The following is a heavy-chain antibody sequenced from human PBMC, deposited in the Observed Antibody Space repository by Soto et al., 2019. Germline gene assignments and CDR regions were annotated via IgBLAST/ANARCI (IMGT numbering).Heavy chain of an antibody. CDR1: GFTFTNYG. J-gene: IGHJ4*02. CDR3: AREDSIIIPAVSDF. D-gene: IGHD2-2*01. Sequence: PGGSLRLSCAVSGFTFTNYGSNWVRQAPGKGLEWVSSLSKSDYKYYSDSVKGRFTISRDNTKNSVSLQMNTLRAEDTAVYYCAREDSIIIPAVSDFWGQGTLVTVSS. CDR2: LSKSDYK. V-gene: IGHV3-21*01.